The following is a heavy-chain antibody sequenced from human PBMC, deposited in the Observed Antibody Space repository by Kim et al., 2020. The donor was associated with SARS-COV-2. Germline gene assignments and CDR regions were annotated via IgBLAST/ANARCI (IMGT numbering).Heavy chain of an antibody. V-gene: IGHV4-4*02. J-gene: IGHJ5*02. CDR1: GGSISSSNW. D-gene: IGHD6-13*01. CDR2: IYHSGST. CDR3: ARSTVLRPTSSWYGQKNWFDP. Sequence: SETLSLTCAVSGGSISSSNWWSWVRQPPGTGLEWIGEIYHSGSTNYNPSLKSRVAISVDKSKNQFSLKRSSVTAADTDVYYCARSTVLRPTSSWYGQKNWFDPWGQGTLVTVSS.